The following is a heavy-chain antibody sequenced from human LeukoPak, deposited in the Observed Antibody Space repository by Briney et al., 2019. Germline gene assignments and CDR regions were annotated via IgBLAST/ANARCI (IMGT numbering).Heavy chain of an antibody. CDR1: GGSISSYY. V-gene: IGHV4-4*07. CDR2: IYTSGST. Sequence: PSETLSLTCTVSGGSISSYYWSWIRQPAGKGLEWIGRIYTSGSTNYNPSLKSRVTTSVDTSKNQFSLKLSSVTAADTAVYYCARATTVTPFYYYYGMDVWGQGTTVTVSS. CDR3: ARATTVTPFYYYYGMDV. J-gene: IGHJ6*02. D-gene: IGHD4-17*01.